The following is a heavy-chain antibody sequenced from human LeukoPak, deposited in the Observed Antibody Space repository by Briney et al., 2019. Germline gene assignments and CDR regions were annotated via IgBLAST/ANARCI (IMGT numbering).Heavy chain of an antibody. CDR3: ARHQSYFDVLTGYSFDY. CDR2: IYYSGST. Sequence: ASETLSLTCTVSGGSIRSSSYYWGWVRQPPGKGLEWIGNIYYSGSTYYNPSLKSRVTISVDTSKNQFSLRLSSVTAADTAVYYCARHQSYFDVLTGYSFDYWGQGTLVTVSS. V-gene: IGHV4-39*01. J-gene: IGHJ4*02. CDR1: GGSIRSSSYY. D-gene: IGHD3-9*01.